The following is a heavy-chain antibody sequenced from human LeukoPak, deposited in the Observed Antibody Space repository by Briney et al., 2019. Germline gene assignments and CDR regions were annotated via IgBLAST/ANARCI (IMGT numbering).Heavy chain of an antibody. V-gene: IGHV1-2*02. D-gene: IGHD3-22*01. Sequence: ASVKVSCKASGYTFTGYYMHWVRQAPGQGLEWMGWINPNSGGTNYTPKFQGRVTMTRDTSISTAYMELSRLRSDDTAVYYCARDYDSSGYTDYWGQGTLVTVSS. CDR3: ARDYDSSGYTDY. CDR2: INPNSGGT. J-gene: IGHJ4*02. CDR1: GYTFTGYY.